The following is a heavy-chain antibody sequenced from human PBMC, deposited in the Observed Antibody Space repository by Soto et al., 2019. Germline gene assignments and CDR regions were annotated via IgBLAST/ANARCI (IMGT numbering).Heavy chain of an antibody. D-gene: IGHD4-17*01. CDR3: ASLATTVTTHDY. Sequence: QVQLQESGPGLVKPSGTLSLTCAVSGGSIDGLNWWSWVRQPPGRGLEWIGEIYHTGITNYNPSLKSRLTVSLDKSKKQFSLELTSVTAADTAVYYCASLATTVTTHDYWGQGTLVTVSS. CDR2: IYHTGIT. V-gene: IGHV4-4*02. CDR1: GGSIDGLNW. J-gene: IGHJ4*02.